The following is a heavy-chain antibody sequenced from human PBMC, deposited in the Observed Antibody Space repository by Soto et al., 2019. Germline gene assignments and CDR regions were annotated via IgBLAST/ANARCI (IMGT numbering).Heavy chain of an antibody. J-gene: IGHJ4*02. CDR3: ARGGRQQLIPTPISYKIDY. D-gene: IGHD6-13*01. V-gene: IGHV4-34*01. CDR2: INHSGST. CDR1: GGSCSGYY. Sequence: QVQLQQWGAGLLKPSETLSLTCAVYGGSCSGYYWRWIRQPPGKGLAWLGEINHSGSTKYNPSLKSRVTRLVDMSKNQFSLKLSSVTVAETDVYYCARGGRQQLIPTPISYKIDYWGQGTLVTVSS.